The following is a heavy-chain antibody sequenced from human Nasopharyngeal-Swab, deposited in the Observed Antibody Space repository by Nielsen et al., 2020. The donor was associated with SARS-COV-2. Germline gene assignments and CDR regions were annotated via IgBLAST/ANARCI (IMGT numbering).Heavy chain of an antibody. J-gene: IGHJ4*02. CDR2: IFWDDDK. CDR1: GFSLSSSGVA. D-gene: IGHD1-7*01. Sequence: SSPTLVKPTQTLTLTCTFSGFSLSSSGVAVGWIRQPPGKALEWLALIFWDDDKRYSPSLKSRLTITKDTSKNQVVLIMTNMDPVDTATYYCAYRRTNYEFDSWGQGTLVTVSS. CDR3: AYRRTNYEFDS. V-gene: IGHV2-5*02.